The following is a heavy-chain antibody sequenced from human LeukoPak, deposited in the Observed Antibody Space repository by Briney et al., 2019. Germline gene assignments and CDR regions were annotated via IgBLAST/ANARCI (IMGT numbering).Heavy chain of an antibody. J-gene: IGHJ4*02. CDR3: AREATGGPSPFDY. Sequence: ASVKVSCKASGYTFTSYAMNWVRQAPGQGLEWMGWVNLKSGSTNSAQKFQGRVTMTRDTSISTIYVEMSRLRYDDTAVYYCAREATGGPSPFDYWGQGTLVTVSS. CDR2: VNLKSGST. V-gene: IGHV1-2*02. D-gene: IGHD2-15*01. CDR1: GYTFTSYA.